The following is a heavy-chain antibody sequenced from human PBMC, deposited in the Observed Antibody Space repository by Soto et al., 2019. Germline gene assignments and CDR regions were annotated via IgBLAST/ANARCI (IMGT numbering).Heavy chain of an antibody. CDR3: VVAAQPFYFDY. Sequence: QVQLVQSGAEVKKPGASVKVSCKASGYTFTSYGISWVRQAPGQGLEWMGWISAYNGNTNYAQKLQGRVTMTTDTITSTAYMELRSLRSDGTAGYYCVVAAQPFYFDYWGQGTLVTVSS. CDR1: GYTFTSYG. CDR2: ISAYNGNT. J-gene: IGHJ4*02. D-gene: IGHD2-15*01. V-gene: IGHV1-18*01.